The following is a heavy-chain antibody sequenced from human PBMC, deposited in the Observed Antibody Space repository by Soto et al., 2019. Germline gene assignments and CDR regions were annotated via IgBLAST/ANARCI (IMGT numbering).Heavy chain of an antibody. CDR1: GYNFAGHW. CDR3: ARGGVSTRTFDY. J-gene: IGHJ4*02. D-gene: IGHD3-3*01. CDR2: IYPSDSDT. V-gene: IGHV5-51*01. Sequence: GESLKISYKGSGYNFAGHWIAWVRQMPGKGLELMGIIYPSDSDTRYRPSFQGQVTISADKSISSAYLQWSSLRASDTAMYYCARGGVSTRTFDYWGQGTPVTVSS.